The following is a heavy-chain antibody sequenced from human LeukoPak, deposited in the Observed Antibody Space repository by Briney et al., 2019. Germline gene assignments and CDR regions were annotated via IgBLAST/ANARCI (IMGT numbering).Heavy chain of an antibody. CDR1: GFTFGDDA. D-gene: IGHD3-22*01. J-gene: IGHJ4*02. V-gene: IGHV3-49*04. CDR3: TRDCYSVSGGLGD. Sequence: GGSLRLSCTTSGFTFGDDAMSWVRQAPGKGLEWVGFIRSRGYGGTAEYAASVKGRFTISRDDSTIIAYLQMNSLKSEDTAGYYCTRDCYSVSGGLGDGGQGTLVTVFS. CDR2: IRSRGYGGTA.